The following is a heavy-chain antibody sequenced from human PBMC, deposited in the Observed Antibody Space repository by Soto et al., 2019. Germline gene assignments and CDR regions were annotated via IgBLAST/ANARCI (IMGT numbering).Heavy chain of an antibody. Sequence: SETLSLTCNVSGGSINSGGYYWSWIRQHPGKGLEWIGYISYSGNTYYNPSLRSRVTISIDMSKSHFSLNLNSVTAADTAVYHCARESQSAAGRNAFDIWGQGTMVTVSS. J-gene: IGHJ3*02. CDR1: GGSINSGGYY. D-gene: IGHD6-13*01. CDR2: ISYSGNT. V-gene: IGHV4-31*03. CDR3: ARESQSAAGRNAFDI.